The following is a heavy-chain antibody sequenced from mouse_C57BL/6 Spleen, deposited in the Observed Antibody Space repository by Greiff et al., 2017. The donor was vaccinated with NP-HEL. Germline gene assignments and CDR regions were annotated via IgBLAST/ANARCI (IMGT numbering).Heavy chain of an antibody. D-gene: IGHD3-2*02. V-gene: IGHV1-82*01. CDR1: GYAFSSSW. Sequence: QVQLKESGPELVKPGASVKISCKASGYAFSSSWMNWVKQRPGKGLEWIGRIYPGDGDTNYNGKFKGKATLTADKSSSTAYMQLSSLTSEDSAVYFCAREGGQLRLRAMDYWGQGTSVTVSS. CDR2: IYPGDGDT. J-gene: IGHJ4*01. CDR3: AREGGQLRLRAMDY.